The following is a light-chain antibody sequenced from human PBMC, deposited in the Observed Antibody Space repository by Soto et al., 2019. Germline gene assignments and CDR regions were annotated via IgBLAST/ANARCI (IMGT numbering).Light chain of an antibody. V-gene: IGKV2-28*01. CDR3: MQAAQTPYT. Sequence: EIVVTQSPLSLPATPGEPASISCRSSQSLLNSNGYTYLDWYLQKPGQSPQFLIYLVSNRSSGVLDRFGGSGSGTDFTLKISRVEAEDVGVYFGMQAAQTPYTFGQGTKLEIK. CDR1: QSLLNSNGYTY. J-gene: IGKJ2*01. CDR2: LVS.